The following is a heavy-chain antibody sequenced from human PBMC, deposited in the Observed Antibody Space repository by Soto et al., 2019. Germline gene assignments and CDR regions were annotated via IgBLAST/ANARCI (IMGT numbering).Heavy chain of an antibody. Sequence: VGSLRLSCAASGFIFENFGMSWVRQAPGKGLEWISSISGSGFKKYYADSVKGRFTISRDNSKSTVYLELNNLSAEDTAVYHCAKNQVVELVHLATVDWFDPWGQGSVVTVSS. D-gene: IGHD1-26*01. CDR1: GFIFENFG. V-gene: IGHV3-23*01. CDR3: AKNQVVELVHLATVDWFDP. J-gene: IGHJ5*02. CDR2: ISGSGFKK.